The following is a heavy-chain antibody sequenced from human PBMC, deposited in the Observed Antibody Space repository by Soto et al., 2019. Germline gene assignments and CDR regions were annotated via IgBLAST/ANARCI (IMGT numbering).Heavy chain of an antibody. J-gene: IGHJ6*02. CDR2: ISSSSSYI. CDR1: GFTFSSYS. D-gene: IGHD3-10*01. Sequence: PGGSLRRSCAASGFTFSSYSMNWVRQAPGEGLEWVSSISSSSSYIYYADSVKGRFTISRDNAKNSLYLQMNSLRAEDTAVYYCARDLHGSGSYYNLGSRHGMPVWGQGNKVSVS. V-gene: IGHV3-21*01. CDR3: ARDLHGSGSYYNLGSRHGMPV.